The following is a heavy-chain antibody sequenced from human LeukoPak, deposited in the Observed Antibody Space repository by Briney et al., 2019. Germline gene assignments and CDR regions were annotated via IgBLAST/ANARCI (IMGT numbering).Heavy chain of an antibody. CDR2: INPSGSST. J-gene: IGHJ5*02. V-gene: IGHV1-46*01. D-gene: IGHD6-13*01. Sequence: ASVKVSCKASGYTFTNYYIHWVRQAPGQGLEWMGIINPSGSSTSYAQKFQGRVTMTEDTSTDTAYMELRSLRSEDTAVYYCAIVQATAAGLYNWFDPWGQGTLVTVSS. CDR3: AIVQATAAGLYNWFDP. CDR1: GYTFTNYY.